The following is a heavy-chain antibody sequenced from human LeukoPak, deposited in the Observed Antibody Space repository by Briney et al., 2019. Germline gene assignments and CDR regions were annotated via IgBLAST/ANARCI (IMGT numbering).Heavy chain of an antibody. CDR1: GYSFTSYW. CDR3: ARLGNGTYFPFDY. D-gene: IGHD1-26*01. Sequence: GESLKISGPGSGYSFTSYWMGWVRQMPGKGLEGMGIIYPENSDTRYSLSFQGQVTISVDKSRSTAYLQWSHLQASDTGMYYCARLGNGTYFPFDYWGQGTLVTVSS. V-gene: IGHV5-51*01. CDR2: IYPENSDT. J-gene: IGHJ4*02.